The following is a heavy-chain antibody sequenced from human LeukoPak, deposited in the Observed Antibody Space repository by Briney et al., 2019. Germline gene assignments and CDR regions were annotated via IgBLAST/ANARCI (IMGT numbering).Heavy chain of an antibody. CDR1: GFTFSGFW. Sequence: GGSLRLSCAVSGFTFSGFWMSWSRQAPGKGLEWVSGISWNSGSIGYADSVKGRFTISRDNAKNSLYLQMNSLRAEDTALYYCAKDSVGFLEWLLSYWGQGTLVTVSS. J-gene: IGHJ4*02. CDR3: AKDSVGFLEWLLSY. D-gene: IGHD3-3*01. CDR2: ISWNSGSI. V-gene: IGHV3-9*01.